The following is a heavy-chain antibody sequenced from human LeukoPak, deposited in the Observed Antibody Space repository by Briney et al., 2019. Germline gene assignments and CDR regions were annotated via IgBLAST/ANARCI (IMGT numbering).Heavy chain of an antibody. V-gene: IGHV4-34*01. J-gene: IGHJ4*02. CDR1: GGSFSGYY. CDR3: ARSWGYYFDY. D-gene: IGHD6-13*01. Sequence: SETLSLTCAVYGGSFSGYYWSWIRQPPGKGLEWIGEINHSGSTNYNPSLKSRVTISVDTSKNQFSLKLSSVTAADTAVYYCARSWGYYFDYWGQGTLATVSS. CDR2: INHSGST.